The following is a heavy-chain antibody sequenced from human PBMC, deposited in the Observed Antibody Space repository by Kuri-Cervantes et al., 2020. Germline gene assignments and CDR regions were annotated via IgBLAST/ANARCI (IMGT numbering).Heavy chain of an antibody. CDR2: IYSCGST. CDR3: AKDDIWFGELLTFGLTAYYGMDV. J-gene: IGHJ6*02. CDR1: GFTVSSNY. V-gene: IGHV3-66*03. Sequence: GESLKISCAASGFTVSSNYMSWVRQAPGKGLEWVSVIYSCGSTYYADSVKGRFTISRDNSKNTLYLQMNSLRAEDTAVYHCAKDDIWFGELLTFGLTAYYGMDVWGQGTTVTVSS. D-gene: IGHD3-10*01.